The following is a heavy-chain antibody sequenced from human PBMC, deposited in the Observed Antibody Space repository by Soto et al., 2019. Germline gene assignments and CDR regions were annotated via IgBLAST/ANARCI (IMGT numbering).Heavy chain of an antibody. CDR1: GFTFSSYA. J-gene: IGHJ6*02. CDR2: ISGSGGST. CDR3: ATCHYYDSSGYYAMGPDYYYYGMDV. V-gene: IGHV3-23*01. Sequence: EVQLLESGGGLVQPGGSLRLSCAASGFTFSSYAMSWVRQAPGKGLEWVSAISGSGGSTYYADSVKGRFTISRDNSKNTLYLQMNSLRAEDTAVYYCATCHYYDSSGYYAMGPDYYYYGMDVWGQGTTVTVSS. D-gene: IGHD3-22*01.